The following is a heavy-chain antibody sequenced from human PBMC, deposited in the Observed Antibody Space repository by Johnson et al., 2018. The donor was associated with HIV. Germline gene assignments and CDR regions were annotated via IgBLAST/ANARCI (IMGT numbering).Heavy chain of an antibody. CDR3: ASAPGAGDAFDI. Sequence: QVQLVESGGGVVQPGRSLRLSCAASGFTFSSYGMHWVRQAPGKGLEWVAVISYNGSNKYYVDSVKGRFTISRDNSKNTLYLQMNSLRAEDTAVYYCASAPGAGDAFDIWGQGTLVTVSS. CDR1: GFTFSSYG. CDR2: ISYNGSNK. V-gene: IGHV3-30*03. J-gene: IGHJ3*02. D-gene: IGHD7-27*01.